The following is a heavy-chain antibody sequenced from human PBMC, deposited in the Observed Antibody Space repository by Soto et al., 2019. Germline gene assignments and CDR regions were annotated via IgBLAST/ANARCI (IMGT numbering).Heavy chain of an antibody. D-gene: IGHD6-13*01. CDR1: GGSISSYY. J-gene: IGHJ6*02. V-gene: IGHV4-59*01. CDR3: ARDQAGYSSSWYPEGSYYYYGMDV. Sequence: SETLSLTCTVSGGSISSYYWSWIRQPPGKGLEWIGYIYYSGSTNYNPSLKSRVTISVDTSKNQFSLKLSSVTAADTAVYYCARDQAGYSSSWYPEGSYYYYGMDVWGQGTTVTVSS. CDR2: IYYSGST.